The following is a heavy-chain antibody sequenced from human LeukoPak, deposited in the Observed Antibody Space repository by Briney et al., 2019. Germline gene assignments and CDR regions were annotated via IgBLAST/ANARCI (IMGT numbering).Heavy chain of an antibody. CDR3: ARATYYYDSSGYDDY. V-gene: IGHV1-18*01. D-gene: IGHD3-22*01. CDR2: ISAYNGNT. Sequence: RASVKVSCKASGYTFTSYGISWVRQAPGQGLEWMGWISAYNGNTNYAQKLQGRVTMTTDTSTSTAYMELRSLRSDDTAVYYCARATYYYDSSGYDDYWGQGTLVTVSS. CDR1: GYTFTSYG. J-gene: IGHJ4*02.